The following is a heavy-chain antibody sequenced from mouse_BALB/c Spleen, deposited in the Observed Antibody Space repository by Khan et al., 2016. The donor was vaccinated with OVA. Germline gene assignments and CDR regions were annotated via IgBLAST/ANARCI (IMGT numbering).Heavy chain of an antibody. V-gene: IGHV5-4*02. CDR3: VRGYYGDPFAY. D-gene: IGHD2-13*01. Sequence: EVELVESGGGLVKPGGSLTLSCAASGFTFSDYYMYWVRQTPEKRLEWVATISDGGSYTYYPDSVKGRFTISRDDAENNLYLHMSSLKSGDIAMYYCVRGYYGDPFAYWGQGTLVTVSA. CDR2: ISDGGSYT. CDR1: GFTFSDYY. J-gene: IGHJ3*01.